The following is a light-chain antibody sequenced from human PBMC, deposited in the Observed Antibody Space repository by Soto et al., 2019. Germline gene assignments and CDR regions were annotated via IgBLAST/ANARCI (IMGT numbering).Light chain of an antibody. CDR3: GAWDSSLRAVYV. V-gene: IGLV1-51*02. J-gene: IGLJ1*01. CDR1: SSNIGKNY. Sequence: QSELTQPHSVSAAPGQKVTISCSGSSSNIGKNYVSWYQQLPGTAPKLLIYENNKRPSGIPDRVSGSKSGTSATLGITGLQTGYEAEYYCGAWDSSLRAVYVFGTGTKLTVL. CDR2: ENN.